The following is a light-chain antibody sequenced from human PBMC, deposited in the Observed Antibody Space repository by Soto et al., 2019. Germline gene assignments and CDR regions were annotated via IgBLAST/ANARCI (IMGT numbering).Light chain of an antibody. CDR1: QSISSY. CDR3: QQSYSTLPLT. J-gene: IGKJ4*01. Sequence: DIQMTQSPSSLSASVGDRVTITCRASQSISSYLNWYQQKPGKAPKLLIYAASSLQRGVPSRFSGSGSGTDFALTISSLQPEDFATYYCQQSYSTLPLTFGGGTRWISN. CDR2: AAS. V-gene: IGKV1-39*01.